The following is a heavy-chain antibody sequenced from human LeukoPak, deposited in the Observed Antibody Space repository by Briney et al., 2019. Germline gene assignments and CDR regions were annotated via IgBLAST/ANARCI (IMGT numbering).Heavy chain of an antibody. CDR2: MHYRGST. J-gene: IGHJ4*02. Sequence: SETLSLTCTVSGGSISSGGYYWSWIRQHPGKGPEWIGNMHYRGSTYYNPSLKSRVTISLDTSKNQFSLNLSSVTAADTAVYWCARCNSSWLDYWGQGTLVTVSS. D-gene: IGHD6-13*01. CDR1: GGSISSGGYY. V-gene: IGHV4-31*03. CDR3: ARCNSSWLDY.